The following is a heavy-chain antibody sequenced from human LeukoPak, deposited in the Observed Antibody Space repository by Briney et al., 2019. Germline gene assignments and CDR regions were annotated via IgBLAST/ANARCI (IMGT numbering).Heavy chain of an antibody. CDR1: GYSFNSFW. CDR2: IYSGDSDT. D-gene: IGHD6-13*01. V-gene: IGHV5-51*01. J-gene: IGHJ4*02. CDR3: ARQTGNRVAQLVDY. Sequence: GEALKISCKGSGYSFNSFWLGWVRQMPGKGLEWIGTIYSGDSDTRYSPYFQGRVTISADKSISTAYLQWSSLKASDTAMYYCARQTGNRVAQLVDYWGQGTLVTVSS.